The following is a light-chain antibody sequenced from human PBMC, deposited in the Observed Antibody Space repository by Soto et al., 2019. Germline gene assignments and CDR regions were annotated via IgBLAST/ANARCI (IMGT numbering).Light chain of an antibody. Sequence: DIQMTQSPSSLSASVGDRVTITCRASQGISTYLVWYQQKPGTGTKLLIFAASTLQSGVPSRFSGSGSGTDLPLTISSLHPEDVATYYCQNYNAAPGTFGQGNKVEIK. CDR3: QNYNAAPGT. CDR1: QGISTY. CDR2: AAS. J-gene: IGKJ1*01. V-gene: IGKV1-27*01.